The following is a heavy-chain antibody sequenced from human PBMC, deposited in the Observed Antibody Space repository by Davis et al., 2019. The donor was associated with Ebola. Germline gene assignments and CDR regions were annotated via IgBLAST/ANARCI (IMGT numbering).Heavy chain of an antibody. CDR1: GYTFTSYV. V-gene: IGHV1-69*13. D-gene: IGHD5-12*01. CDR3: AREAWSGYDWGWFDP. Sequence: SVKVSCKASGYTFTSYVISWVRQAPGQGLEWMGGIIPIFGTANYAQKFQGRVTITADDSTSTAYMELSSLRSEDTAVYYCAREAWSGYDWGWFDPWGQGTLVTVSS. CDR2: IIPIFGTA. J-gene: IGHJ5*02.